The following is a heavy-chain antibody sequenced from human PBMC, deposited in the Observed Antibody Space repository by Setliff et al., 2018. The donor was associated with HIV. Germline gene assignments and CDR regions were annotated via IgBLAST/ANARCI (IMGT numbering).Heavy chain of an antibody. D-gene: IGHD5-12*01. Sequence: SETLSLTCTVSGGSVSSHYWGWIRQPPGKELAWIGYILYDEGNNFNPSLKSRVAISVDPSKNQFSLTLSSVTAADTAVYYCARVGHTRGYTDYDVYYYYMDVWGKGTAVTVSS. CDR1: GGSVSSHY. J-gene: IGHJ6*03. V-gene: IGHV4-59*02. CDR2: ILYDEGN. CDR3: ARVGHTRGYTDYDVYYYYMDV.